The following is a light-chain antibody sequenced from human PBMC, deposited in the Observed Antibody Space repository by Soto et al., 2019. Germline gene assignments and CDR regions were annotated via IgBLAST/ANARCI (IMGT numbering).Light chain of an antibody. CDR2: KAS. V-gene: IGKV1-5*03. Sequence: DIQMTQSPSTLSASVGDRVTITCRASQSISNWLAWYQQKPGKAPKLLIYKASSLESGVPSRFSGSGSGTLFTLTISSLQPDDFATYYCQQYNSYSYTFGQGTRLEIK. CDR3: QQYNSYSYT. J-gene: IGKJ5*01. CDR1: QSISNW.